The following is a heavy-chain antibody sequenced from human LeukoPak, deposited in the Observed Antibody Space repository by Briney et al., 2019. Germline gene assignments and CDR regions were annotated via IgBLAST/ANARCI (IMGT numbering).Heavy chain of an antibody. CDR3: ARCWAYCSGGSCYSGLEGNFDY. Sequence: ASVKVSCKASGYTFTGYYMHWVRQAPGQGLEWMGWINPNSGGTNYAQKFQGRVTMTRDTSISTAYMELSRLRSDDTAVCYCARCWAYCSGGSCYSGLEGNFDYWGQGTLVTVSS. J-gene: IGHJ4*02. V-gene: IGHV1-2*02. CDR1: GYTFTGYY. CDR2: INPNSGGT. D-gene: IGHD2-15*01.